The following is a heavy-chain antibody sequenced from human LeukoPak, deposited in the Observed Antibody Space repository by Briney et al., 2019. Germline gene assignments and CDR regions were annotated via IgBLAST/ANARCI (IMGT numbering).Heavy chain of an antibody. J-gene: IGHJ4*02. V-gene: IGHV3-74*01. Sequence: TGGSLRLSCAASGFTFSDYWMHWVRQAPGKGLVWVSRINTDGRTTGYADSVKGRFTISRDNAKNTLFLQMNSLRAEDTAVYYCARAAYSKMDYWGQGTLVTVSS. CDR3: ARAAYSKMDY. CDR1: GFTFSDYW. D-gene: IGHD4-4*01. CDR2: INTDGRTT.